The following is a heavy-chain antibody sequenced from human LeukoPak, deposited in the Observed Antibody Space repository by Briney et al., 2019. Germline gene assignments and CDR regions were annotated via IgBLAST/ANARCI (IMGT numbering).Heavy chain of an antibody. Sequence: GGSLRLSCAASGFTFSSYGMIWVRQAPGKGLEWVSIISGTAFSTYYADSVRGRFTISRDNSKNTLYLQMNSLRVEDTAVYYCAKGFYDRGYWGQGTLVTVSS. CDR2: ISGTAFST. J-gene: IGHJ4*02. V-gene: IGHV3-23*01. D-gene: IGHD3-16*01. CDR1: GFTFSSYG. CDR3: AKGFYDRGY.